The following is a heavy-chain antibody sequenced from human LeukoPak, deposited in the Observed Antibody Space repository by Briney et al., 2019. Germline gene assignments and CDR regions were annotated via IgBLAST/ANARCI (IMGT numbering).Heavy chain of an antibody. V-gene: IGHV1-46*01. J-gene: IGHJ4*02. Sequence: ASVKVSCKASGYTFTSYYIHWVRQAPGQGLEWMGIIKPSDGSTSYAQKFQGRVTMTRVTSTSTVYMELSSLRSEDTAVFYCAREEEGGTFDYWGQGTLVSVSS. CDR2: IKPSDGST. CDR3: AREEEGGTFDY. D-gene: IGHD3-16*01. CDR1: GYTFTSYY.